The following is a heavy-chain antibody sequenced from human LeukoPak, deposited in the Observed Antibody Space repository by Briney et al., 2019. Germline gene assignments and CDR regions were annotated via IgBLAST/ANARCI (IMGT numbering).Heavy chain of an antibody. Sequence: GGSLRLSCAASGFTFDDYAMHWVRQAPGKGLEWVSGISWNSGTIGYADSVKGRFTISRDNAKNSLYLQMNSLRAEDTALYYCAKDPNYYGSGSYGGSWFDPWGQGTLVTVSS. CDR1: GFTFDDYA. CDR3: AKDPNYYGSGSYGGSWFDP. J-gene: IGHJ5*02. V-gene: IGHV3-9*01. CDR2: ISWNSGTI. D-gene: IGHD3-10*01.